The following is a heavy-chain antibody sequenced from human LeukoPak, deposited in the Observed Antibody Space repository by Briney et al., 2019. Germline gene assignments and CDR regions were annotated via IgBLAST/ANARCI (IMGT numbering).Heavy chain of an antibody. CDR2: IYYSGST. CDR3: ARDLAASGSCRLDY. CDR1: GGSINGGGYY. J-gene: IGHJ4*02. V-gene: IGHV4-31*03. D-gene: IGHD6-25*01. Sequence: PSETLSLTCSVSGGSINGGGYYWTWIRQHPGKGLEWIGYIYYSGSTYYNPSLQSRVTMSVDTSKNQFSLNLTSVTAADMAVYYCARDLAASGSCRLDYWGQGTLVIVSS.